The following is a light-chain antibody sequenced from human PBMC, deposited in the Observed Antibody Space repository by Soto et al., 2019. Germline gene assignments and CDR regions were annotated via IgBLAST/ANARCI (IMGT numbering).Light chain of an antibody. J-gene: IGKJ3*01. CDR1: QSVSTY. CDR2: AAS. V-gene: IGKV1-39*01. Sequence: DIQMTQSPSSLSASLRDRVTITCRASQSVSTYLNWYQEKPGKAPKLLIYAASVLQSGVPSRFSGTGSGTDFTLTISSLQAEDVAVYYCQQYYNTPRAFGPGTKVDV. CDR3: QQYYNTPRA.